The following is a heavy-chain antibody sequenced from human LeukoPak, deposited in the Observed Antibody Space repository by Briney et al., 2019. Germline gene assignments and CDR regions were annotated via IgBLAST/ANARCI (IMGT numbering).Heavy chain of an antibody. J-gene: IGHJ4*02. CDR1: GGSISSSSYY. CDR3: ARDRLLWFGELDF. V-gene: IGHV4-39*07. Sequence: PSETLSLTCTVSGGSISSSSYYWGWIRQPPGKGLEWIGSIYYSGSTYYNPSLKSRVTISVDTSKNQFSLKLSSVTAADTAMYYCARDRLLWFGELDFWGQGTLVIVSS. CDR2: IYYSGST. D-gene: IGHD3-10*01.